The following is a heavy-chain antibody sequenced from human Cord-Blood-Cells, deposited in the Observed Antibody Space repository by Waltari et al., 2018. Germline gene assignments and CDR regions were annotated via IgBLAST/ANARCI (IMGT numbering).Heavy chain of an antibody. V-gene: IGHV4-34*01. Sequence: QVQLQQWGAGLLKPSETLSLTCAVYGGSFSGYYWSWIRQPPGKGPEWIGEKNQRGSTNKKQTLKSRVTISVDTSKNQFSLKLSSLTAEDTAVYYCARFENCSSTSCYGDLFDAFDIWGQGTMVTVSS. J-gene: IGHJ3*02. CDR3: ARFENCSSTSCYGDLFDAFDI. D-gene: IGHD2-2*01. CDR1: GGSFSGYY. CDR2: KNQRGST.